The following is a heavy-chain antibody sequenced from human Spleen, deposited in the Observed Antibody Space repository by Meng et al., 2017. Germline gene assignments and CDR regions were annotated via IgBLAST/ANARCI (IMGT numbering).Heavy chain of an antibody. CDR3: ARDEMTYSSSWYYYGMDV. Sequence: ASVKVSCKASGYTFTGYYMDWVRQAPGQGLEWMGWINPNSGGTNYAQKFQGRVTMTRDTSISTAYMELSRLRSDDTAVYYCARDEMTYSSSWYYYGMDVWGQGTTVTVSS. CDR1: GYTFTGYY. V-gene: IGHV1-2*02. CDR2: INPNSGGT. D-gene: IGHD6-13*01. J-gene: IGHJ6*02.